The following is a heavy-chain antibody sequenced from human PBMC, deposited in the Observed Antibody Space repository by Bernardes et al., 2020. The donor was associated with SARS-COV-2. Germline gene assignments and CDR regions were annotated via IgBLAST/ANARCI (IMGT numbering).Heavy chain of an antibody. J-gene: IGHJ5*02. CDR2: VYYTGST. CDR1: GDSISSRTYY. V-gene: IGHV4-39*01. CDR3: ARHPRRLQVSRSWFDP. Sequence: SETLSLTCTVSGDSISSRTYYWGWIRQSTGKELEWIGSVYYTGSTYYNPSLKGRVTISVDTSKNQFSLRLNSLTAADAAVYYCARHPRRLQVSRSWFDPWGQGTLVNVSS.